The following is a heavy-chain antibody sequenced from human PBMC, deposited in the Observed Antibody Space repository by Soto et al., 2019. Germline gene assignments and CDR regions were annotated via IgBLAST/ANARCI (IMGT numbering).Heavy chain of an antibody. V-gene: IGHV4-4*02. CDR2: IYHSGST. CDR3: ARDRPRYCISTSCQSGGMDV. J-gene: IGHJ6*02. Sequence: SETLSLTCAVSGGSNSSSNWWSWVRQPPGKGLEWIGEIYHSGSTNYNPSLKSRVTISVDKSKNQFSLKLSSVTAADTAVYYCARDRPRYCISTSCQSGGMDVWGQGTTVT. CDR1: GGSNSSSNW. D-gene: IGHD2-2*01.